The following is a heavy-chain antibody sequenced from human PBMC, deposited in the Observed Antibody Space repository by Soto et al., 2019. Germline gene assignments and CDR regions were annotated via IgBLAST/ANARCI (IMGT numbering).Heavy chain of an antibody. CDR1: GYTFTSYD. CDR3: ATLRPEMATISLYYFDY. D-gene: IGHD5-12*01. Sequence: VASVKVSCKASGYTFTSYDINWVRQATGQGLEWMGWMNPNSGNTGYAQKFQGRVTITADESTSTAYMELSSLRSEDTAVYYCATLRPEMATISLYYFDYWGQGTLVTVSS. V-gene: IGHV1-8*01. J-gene: IGHJ4*02. CDR2: MNPNSGNT.